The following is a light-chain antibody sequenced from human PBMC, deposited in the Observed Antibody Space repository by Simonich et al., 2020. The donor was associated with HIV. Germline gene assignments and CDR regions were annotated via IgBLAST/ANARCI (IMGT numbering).Light chain of an antibody. CDR2: EGI. CDR3: CSYAGSSTFVV. V-gene: IGLV2-23*03. CDR1: SSDVGSYNL. J-gene: IGLJ2*01. Sequence: QSALTQPASLSGSPGQSITIPCTGTSSDVGSYNLFSWYQHYPGKAPKLMISEGIKRPSGVSNRFSGSKSGNTASLTISGLQAEDEADYYCCSYAGSSTFVVFGGGTKLTVL.